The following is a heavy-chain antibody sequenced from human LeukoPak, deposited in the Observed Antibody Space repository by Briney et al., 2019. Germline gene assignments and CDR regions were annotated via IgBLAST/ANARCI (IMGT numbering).Heavy chain of an antibody. CDR3: ARDPGAYGDYFRPSGWDS. V-gene: IGHV1-69*04. J-gene: IGHJ4*02. CDR2: IIPVAGVT. Sequence: SVKVSCKASGYTFTSYGISWVRQAPGQGLEWMGRIIPVAGVTNNAQKFQGRVTITADTSTSTAYMELSNLISEDTAVYYCARDPGAYGDYFRPSGWDSWGQGTLVTISS. D-gene: IGHD4-17*01. CDR1: GYTFTSYG.